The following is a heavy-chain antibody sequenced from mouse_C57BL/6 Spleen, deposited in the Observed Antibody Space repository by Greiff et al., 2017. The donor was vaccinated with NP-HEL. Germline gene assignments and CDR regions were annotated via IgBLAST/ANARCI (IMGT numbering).Heavy chain of an antibody. J-gene: IGHJ1*03. D-gene: IGHD1-1*01. V-gene: IGHV5-17*01. CDR2: ISSGSSTI. CDR1: GFTFSDYG. Sequence: EVQRVESGGGLVKPGGSLKLSCAASGFTFSDYGMHWVRQAPEKGLEWVAYISSGSSTIYYAEKVKGRFTITRDNAKNTLFLQMTSLRSEDTAMYYCARNYYGSSYRYFDVWGTGTTVTVSS. CDR3: ARNYYGSSYRYFDV.